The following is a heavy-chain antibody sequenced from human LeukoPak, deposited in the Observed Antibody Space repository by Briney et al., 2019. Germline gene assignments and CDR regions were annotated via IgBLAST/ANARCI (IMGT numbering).Heavy chain of an antibody. Sequence: SETLSLTCTVSGGSFSSSSYYWGWIRQPPGKGLEWIGSIYYSGSTYYNPSLKSRVTISVDTSKNQFSLKLSSVTAADTAVYYCARRSILEWLPFDYWGQGTLVTVSS. J-gene: IGHJ4*02. V-gene: IGHV4-39*01. CDR1: GGSFSSSSYY. D-gene: IGHD3-3*01. CDR3: ARRSILEWLPFDY. CDR2: IYYSGST.